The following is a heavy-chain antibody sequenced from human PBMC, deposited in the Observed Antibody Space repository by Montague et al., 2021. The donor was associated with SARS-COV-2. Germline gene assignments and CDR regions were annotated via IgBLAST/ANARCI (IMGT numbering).Heavy chain of an antibody. CDR3: AREDPVDTLDY. D-gene: IGHD5-18*01. J-gene: IGHJ4*02. CDR1: GFTFSSYA. CDR2: ISYDGSNK. Sequence: SRRLSCAASGFTFSSYAMHWVRRAPGKGLEWVAVISYDGSNKYYADSVKGRFTISRDNSKNTLYLQMNSLRAEDTAAYYCAREDPVDTLDYWGQGTLVTVSS. V-gene: IGHV3-30-3*01.